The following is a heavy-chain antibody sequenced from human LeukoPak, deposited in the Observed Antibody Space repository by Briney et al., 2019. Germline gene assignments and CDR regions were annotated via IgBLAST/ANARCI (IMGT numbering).Heavy chain of an antibody. Sequence: SETLSLTCTVSGGSISSYYWSWIRQPPGKGLEWIGYIYYSGSTNYNPSLKSRVTISVDTSKNQFSLKLSSVTAADTAVYYCAHSYGPYYFDYWGQGTLVTVS. V-gene: IGHV4-59*01. D-gene: IGHD5-18*01. J-gene: IGHJ4*02. CDR2: IYYSGST. CDR3: AHSYGPYYFDY. CDR1: GGSISSYY.